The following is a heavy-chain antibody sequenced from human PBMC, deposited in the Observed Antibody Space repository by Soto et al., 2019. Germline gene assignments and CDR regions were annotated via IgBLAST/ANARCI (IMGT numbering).Heavy chain of an antibody. CDR3: ARIAPSDYYYGMDV. CDR1: GGSFSGYY. Sequence: QVQLQQWGAGLLKPSETLSLTCAVYGGSFSGYYWSWIRQPPGKGLEWIGEINHSGSTHYNPSLNSRVTISVDTSKNQFSLKLSSVTAADTAVYYCARIAPSDYYYGMDVWGQGTTVTVSS. J-gene: IGHJ6*02. CDR2: INHSGST. V-gene: IGHV4-34*01. D-gene: IGHD2-21*01.